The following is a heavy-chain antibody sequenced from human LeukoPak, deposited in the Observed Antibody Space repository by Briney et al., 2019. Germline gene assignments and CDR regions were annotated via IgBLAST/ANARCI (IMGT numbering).Heavy chain of an antibody. CDR2: INPNSGGT. Sequence: ASVKVSCKASGYTFTGYYMQWLRQAPGQGLEWMGRINPNSGGTNYAQKFQGRVTMTRDTSISTAYMELSRLRSDDTAVYYCARNYVTATLVDFDYWGQGTLVTVSS. CDR1: GYTFTGYY. CDR3: ARNYVTATLVDFDY. J-gene: IGHJ4*02. V-gene: IGHV1-2*06. D-gene: IGHD2-21*02.